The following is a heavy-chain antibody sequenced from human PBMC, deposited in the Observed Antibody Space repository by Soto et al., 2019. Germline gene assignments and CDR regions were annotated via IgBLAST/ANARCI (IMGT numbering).Heavy chain of an antibody. CDR2: ISGYNGNT. Sequence: ASVKVSCKASGYTFSNYGISWVRQGPGQGLEWMGWISGYNGNTHYAEKVQDRIKMTTDTSTSTTYMELRSLRSDDTAVYFCARDPGFGFGYSYAFAMDVWGQGTTVTVSS. CDR3: ARDPGFGFGYSYAFAMDV. D-gene: IGHD5-18*01. J-gene: IGHJ6*02. V-gene: IGHV1-18*01. CDR1: GYTFSNYG.